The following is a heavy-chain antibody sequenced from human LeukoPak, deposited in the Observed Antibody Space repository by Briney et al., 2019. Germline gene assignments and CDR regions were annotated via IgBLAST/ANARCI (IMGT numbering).Heavy chain of an antibody. J-gene: IGHJ6*02. CDR2: INPNSGGT. D-gene: IGHD6-19*01. V-gene: IGHV1-2*02. CDR3: ASLVAVAGATGYYYYGLDV. Sequence: GASVKVSCKASGYTFTGYYMHWVRQAPGQGLEWMGWINPNSGGTNYAQKFQGRVTVTRDTSISTAYMELSRLRSDDTAVYYCASLVAVAGATGYYYYGLDVWGQGTTVTVSS. CDR1: GYTFTGYY.